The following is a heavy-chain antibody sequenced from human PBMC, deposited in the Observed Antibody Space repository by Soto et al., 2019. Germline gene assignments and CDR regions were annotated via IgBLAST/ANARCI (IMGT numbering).Heavy chain of an antibody. CDR2: ISGSSSTR. J-gene: IGHJ6*02. D-gene: IGHD2-15*01. CDR3: ASPVGVAATDYYFYGMDV. Sequence: GGSLRLSCAAAGFNFSRYSMHWVRQAPGKGLEWVSYISGSSSTRYYADSVKGRFTISRDNAKNSLFLQMNSLRAEDTAVYYCASPVGVAATDYYFYGMDVWGQGTTVTVSS. CDR1: GFNFSRYS. V-gene: IGHV3-48*01.